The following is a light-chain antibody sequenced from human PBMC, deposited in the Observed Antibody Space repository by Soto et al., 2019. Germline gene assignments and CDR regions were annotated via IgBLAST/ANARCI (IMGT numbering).Light chain of an antibody. Sequence: QSALTQPASVSGSPGQSITISCAGTSSDVGGYKYVSWYQHHPGKAPKLIIYEVNDRPSGVSSRFSGSKSGNTASLTISGLQAEDEADYYCSSSTTTTTWVFGGGTKLTVL. V-gene: IGLV2-14*01. CDR3: SSSTTTTTWV. CDR1: SSDVGGYKY. J-gene: IGLJ3*02. CDR2: EVN.